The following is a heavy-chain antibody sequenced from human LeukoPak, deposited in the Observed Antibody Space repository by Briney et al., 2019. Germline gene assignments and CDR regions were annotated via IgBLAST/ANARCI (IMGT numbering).Heavy chain of an antibody. CDR1: GFTFSNYW. CDR2: IKEDGSEK. V-gene: IGHV3-7*04. D-gene: IGHD3-22*01. Sequence: GGSLRLSCAASGFTFSNYWMSWVRQAPGKGLEWVANIKEDGSEKYYVDSVKGRCTISRDNAKSSLYLQMNSLRAEDTAVYYCARSMIVVVTPIDYWGQGTLVTVSS. J-gene: IGHJ4*02. CDR3: ARSMIVVVTPIDY.